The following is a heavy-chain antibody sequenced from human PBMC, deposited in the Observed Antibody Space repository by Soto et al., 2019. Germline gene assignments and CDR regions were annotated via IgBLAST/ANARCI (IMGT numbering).Heavy chain of an antibody. D-gene: IGHD3-3*01. CDR1: GFTVSSNY. CDR3: ASHHPRILEWLLTKYYYYGMDV. J-gene: IGHJ6*02. CDR2: IYSGGST. Sequence: RRLSCAASGFTVSSNYMSWVRQAPGKGLEWVSVIYSGGSTYYADSVKGRFTISRDNSKNTLYLQMNSLRAEDTAVYYCASHHPRILEWLLTKYYYYGMDVWGQGTTATVSS. V-gene: IGHV3-53*01.